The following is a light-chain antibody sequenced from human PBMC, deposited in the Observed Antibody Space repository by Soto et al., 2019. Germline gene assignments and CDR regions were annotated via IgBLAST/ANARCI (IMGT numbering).Light chain of an antibody. Sequence: QSVLTQPPSASGTPGQRVTISCSGSSSNIGSNTVKWYQQLPGTAPKLLIYNNNQRPSGVPDRFSASKSGTSASLAISGLQSEDEADYYCAAWDDSLNGHWVFGGGTKVTVL. J-gene: IGLJ3*02. CDR3: AAWDDSLNGHWV. V-gene: IGLV1-44*01. CDR1: SSNIGSNT. CDR2: NNN.